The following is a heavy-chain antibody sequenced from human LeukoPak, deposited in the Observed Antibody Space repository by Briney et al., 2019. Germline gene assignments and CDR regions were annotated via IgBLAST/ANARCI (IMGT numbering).Heavy chain of an antibody. D-gene: IGHD6-6*01. V-gene: IGHV1-2*06. Sequence: ASVKVSCKASGYTFTGYYMHWVRQAPGQGLEWMGRINPNSGGTNYAQKFQGRVTMTRDTSISTAYMELSRLRSDDTAVYHCAAASPYSSSSGFDYWGQGTLVTVSS. CDR2: INPNSGGT. J-gene: IGHJ4*02. CDR3: AAASPYSSSSGFDY. CDR1: GYTFTGYY.